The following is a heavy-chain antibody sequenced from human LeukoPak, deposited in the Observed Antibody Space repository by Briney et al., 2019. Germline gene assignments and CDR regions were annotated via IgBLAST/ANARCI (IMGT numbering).Heavy chain of an antibody. D-gene: IGHD1-26*01. CDR3: ARGPLGKEWFDP. V-gene: IGHV4-59*12. Sequence: SETLSLTCTVSGGSISSYYWSWIRQPPGKGLEWIGYINYSGSTNYNPSLKSRVTISVDTSKNQFSLKLSSVTAADTAVYYCARGPLGKEWFDPWGQGTLVTVSS. CDR2: INYSGST. J-gene: IGHJ5*02. CDR1: GGSISSYY.